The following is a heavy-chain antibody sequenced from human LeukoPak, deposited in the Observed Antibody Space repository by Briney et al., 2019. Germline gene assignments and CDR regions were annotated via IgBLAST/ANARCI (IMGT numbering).Heavy chain of an antibody. V-gene: IGHV3-53*01. Sequence: GGSLRLSCAASGFTVSSNFMNWVRQAPGKGLEWVSDYADSVKGRFTISRDNSKNTLYLQMNSLRAEDTAVYYCARHPDLGEAPWGQGTLVTVSS. CDR1: GFTVSSNF. D-gene: IGHD2-21*01. CDR3: ARHPDLGEAP. J-gene: IGHJ5*02.